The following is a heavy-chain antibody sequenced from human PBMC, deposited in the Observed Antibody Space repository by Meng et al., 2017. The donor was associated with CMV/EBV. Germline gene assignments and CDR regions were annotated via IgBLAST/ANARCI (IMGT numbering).Heavy chain of an antibody. CDR3: ARGGGGRTNRGMDV. Sequence: PQTLSLTCTVSGGSISSYYWSWIRPPPGKGLEWIGYNYYSGSTNYNPSLKSQVTISVDTSKNQFPLKLSSVTAADTAVYYCARGGGGRTNRGMDVWGQGTTVTVSS. CDR1: GGSISSYY. CDR2: NYYSGST. J-gene: IGHJ6*02. V-gene: IGHV4-59*01. D-gene: IGHD1-14*01.